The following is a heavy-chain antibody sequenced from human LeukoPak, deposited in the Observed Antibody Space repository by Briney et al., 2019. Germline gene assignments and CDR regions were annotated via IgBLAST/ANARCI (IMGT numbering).Heavy chain of an antibody. CDR3: AREGRQYRLDY. V-gene: IGHV4-38-2*02. Sequence: SETLSLTCTVSGYSISSGYYWGWIRQPPGKGLEWIGSIYHSGSTYYNPSLKSRVTISVDTSKNQFSLKLSSVTAADTAVYYCAREGRQYRLDYWGQGTLVTVSS. D-gene: IGHD6-6*01. J-gene: IGHJ4*02. CDR1: GYSISSGYY. CDR2: IYHSGST.